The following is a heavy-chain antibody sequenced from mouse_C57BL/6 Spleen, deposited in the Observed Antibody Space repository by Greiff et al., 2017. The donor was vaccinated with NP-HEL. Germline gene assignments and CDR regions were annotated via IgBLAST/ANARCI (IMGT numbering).Heavy chain of an antibody. D-gene: IGHD1-1*01. Sequence: VQLQQSGPVLVKPGASVKMSCKASGYTFTDYYMNWVKQSHGKSLEWIGVINPYNGGTSYNQKFKGKATLTVDKSSSTAYMELNSLTSEDSAVYYCAGSYGSSYGYFDYWGQGTTLTVSS. CDR3: AGSYGSSYGYFDY. CDR2: INPYNGGT. CDR1: GYTFTDYY. V-gene: IGHV1-19*01. J-gene: IGHJ2*01.